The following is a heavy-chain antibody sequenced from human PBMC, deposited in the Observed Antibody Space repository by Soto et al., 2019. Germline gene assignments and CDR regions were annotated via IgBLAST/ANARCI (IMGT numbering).Heavy chain of an antibody. V-gene: IGHV3-66*01. CDR1: RFNVSISY. CDR3: ARRKYCSSTTCFDY. Sequence: GGSLRLSCAASRFNVSISYMSWVRQVPGKGLEWVSIIYSDGYTYYAASVKGRFTISRDNFKNTLYLQMSSLRAEDTAVYYCARRKYCSSTTCFDYWGQGTLVTVSS. D-gene: IGHD2-2*01. J-gene: IGHJ4*02. CDR2: IYSDGYT.